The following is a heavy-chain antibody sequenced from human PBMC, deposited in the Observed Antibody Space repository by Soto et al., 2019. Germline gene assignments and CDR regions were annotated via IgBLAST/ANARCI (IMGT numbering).Heavy chain of an antibody. Sequence: GSLRLSCAASGFTFSSYSMNWVRQAPGKGLEWVSSISSSSYIYYADSVKGRFTISRDNAKNSLYLQMNSLRAEDTAVYYFARNIAVADDYYYYGMDVWGQGTTVTVSS. CDR3: ARNIAVADDYYYYGMDV. D-gene: IGHD6-19*01. J-gene: IGHJ6*02. CDR1: GFTFSSYS. V-gene: IGHV3-21*01. CDR2: ISSSSYI.